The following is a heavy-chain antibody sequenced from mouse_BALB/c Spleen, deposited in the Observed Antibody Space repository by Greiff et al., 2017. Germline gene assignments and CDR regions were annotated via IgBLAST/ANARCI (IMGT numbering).Heavy chain of an antibody. CDR1: GFNIKDTY. Sequence: VQLQQSGAELVKPGASVKLSCTASGFNIKDTYMHWVKQRPEQGLEWIGRIDPANGNTKYDPKFQGKATITADTSSNTAYLQLSSLTSEDTAVYYCARSTTVVHYYAMDYWGQGTSVTVSS. V-gene: IGHV14-3*02. D-gene: IGHD1-1*01. J-gene: IGHJ4*01. CDR3: ARSTTVVHYYAMDY. CDR2: IDPANGNT.